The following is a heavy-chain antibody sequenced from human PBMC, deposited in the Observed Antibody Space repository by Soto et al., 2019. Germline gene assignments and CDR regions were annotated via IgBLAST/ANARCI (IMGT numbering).Heavy chain of an antibody. V-gene: IGHV4-34*01. J-gene: IGHJ4*02. CDR2: INHSGST. D-gene: IGHD6-19*01. Sequence: SETLSLTCAVYGGSFSGYYWSWIRQPPGKGLEWIGEINHSGSTNYNPSLKSRVTISVDTSKNQFSLKLSSVTAADTAVYHCARGTRGYSSGWYDYWGQGTLVTVSS. CDR1: GGSFSGYY. CDR3: ARGTRGYSSGWYDY.